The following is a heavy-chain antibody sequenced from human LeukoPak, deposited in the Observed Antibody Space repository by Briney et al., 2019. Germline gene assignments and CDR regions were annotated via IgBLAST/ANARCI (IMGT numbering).Heavy chain of an antibody. Sequence: SQTLSLTCAISGDSVSSDSATWNWIRQSPSRGLEWLGRTYYRSKWYSAYAVSVKSRISINSDTSKNQFSLKLSSVTAADTAVYYCARSMTRYYYDSSGQPFDYWGQGTLVTVSS. CDR1: GDSVSSDSAT. CDR2: TYYRSKWYS. CDR3: ARSMTRYYYDSSGQPFDY. D-gene: IGHD3-22*01. J-gene: IGHJ4*02. V-gene: IGHV6-1*01.